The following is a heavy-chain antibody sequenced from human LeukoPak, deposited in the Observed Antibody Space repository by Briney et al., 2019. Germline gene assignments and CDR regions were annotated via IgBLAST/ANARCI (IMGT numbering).Heavy chain of an antibody. CDR3: AKGRGDFVLVVAPTSDY. CDR2: ISGRGGST. CDR1: GFTFSSYA. J-gene: IGHJ4*02. Sequence: PGGSLRLSCAASGFTFSSYAMTWVRQAPGKGLEWVSGISGRGGSTYYADSVKGRFTISRDNSKNTLSLQMNSLRAEDTAVYYCAKGRGDFVLVVAPTSDYWGQGTLVTVSS. V-gene: IGHV3-23*01. D-gene: IGHD2-15*01.